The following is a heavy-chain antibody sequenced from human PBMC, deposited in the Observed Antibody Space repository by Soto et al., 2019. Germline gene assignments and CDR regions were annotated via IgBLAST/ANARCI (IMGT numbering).Heavy chain of an antibody. D-gene: IGHD1-1*01. Sequence: QITLRESGPALVKPTQTLTLTCTFSGFSLTTSGEGVGWIRQPPGKAPEWLALIYWDDDKRYSPSLKNRLTISGDTSRSQVVLTMTNMDPVGTATYYCAHRKKTVIVATYFDYWGQGTLVTVSS. CDR2: IYWDDDK. CDR3: AHRKKTVIVATYFDY. J-gene: IGHJ4*02. V-gene: IGHV2-5*02. CDR1: GFSLTTSGEG.